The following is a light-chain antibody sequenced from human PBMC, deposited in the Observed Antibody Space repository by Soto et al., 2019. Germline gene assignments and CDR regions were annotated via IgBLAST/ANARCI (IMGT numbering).Light chain of an antibody. V-gene: IGKV3-20*01. CDR1: QSVASS. CDR3: QQYVNSPRT. J-gene: IGKJ4*01. Sequence: EIVLMQSPGTLSLSPGERGTISCRASQSVASSLAWYQQKPGQAPRLLIYDASNSATGIPDRFSGSGSGTDFTLTLSSLEPEDFAVYYCQQYVNSPRTFGGGTKVEIK. CDR2: DAS.